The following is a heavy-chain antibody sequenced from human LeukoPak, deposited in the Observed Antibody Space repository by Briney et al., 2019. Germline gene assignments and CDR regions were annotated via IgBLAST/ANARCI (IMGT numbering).Heavy chain of an antibody. CDR2: IKSDGSST. CDR3: AKNTYMDV. Sequence: PGGSLRLSCAASGFTFSSYWMHWVRQAPGKGLVWVSRIKSDGSSTSYADSVKGRFTISRDNAKNTLYLQMNSLRAEDTAVYYCAKNTYMDVWGKGTTVTISS. J-gene: IGHJ6*03. V-gene: IGHV3-74*01. CDR1: GFTFSSYW.